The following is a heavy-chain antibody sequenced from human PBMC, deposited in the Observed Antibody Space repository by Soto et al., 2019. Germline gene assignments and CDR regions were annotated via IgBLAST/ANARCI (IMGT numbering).Heavy chain of an antibody. J-gene: IGHJ4*02. V-gene: IGHV3-23*01. CDR1: GFTFSSYA. CDR2: ISGSGGST. D-gene: IGHD3-9*01. CDR3: AKDLGYYDILRYYFDY. Sequence: GGSLRLSCAASGFTFSSYAMSWVRQAPGKGLEWVSAISGSGGSTYYADSVKGRFTISRDNSKNTLYLQMNSLRAEDTAVYYCAKDLGYYDILRYYFDYWGQGTLVTVSS.